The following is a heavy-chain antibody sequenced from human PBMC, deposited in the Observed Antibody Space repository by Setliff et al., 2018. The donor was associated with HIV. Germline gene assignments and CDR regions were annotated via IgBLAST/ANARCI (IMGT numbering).Heavy chain of an antibody. CDR3: ARGRDDYNYDPFDI. CDR2: IYYSGST. V-gene: IGHV4-34*01. D-gene: IGHD4-4*01. J-gene: IGHJ3*02. CDR1: GGSFSGYY. Sequence: SETLSLTCAVYGGSFSGYYWSWIRQPPGKGLEWIGSIYYSGSTNYNPSLKSRVTISVDTSKNQFSLKLSSVTAADTAVYYCARGRDDYNYDPFDIWGQGTMVTVSS.